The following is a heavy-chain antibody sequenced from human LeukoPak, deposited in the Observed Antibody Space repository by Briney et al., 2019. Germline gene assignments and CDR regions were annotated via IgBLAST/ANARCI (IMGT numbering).Heavy chain of an antibody. CDR3: AKRTGSTSYYFDY. Sequence: GGSLRLTCAASGFTFSSYARSWIGQAPGQGMEWVSGISGSGGSTYYADTVKGRFTISRDNSKNTLYLQTNSLRAEDTAVYYCAKRTGSTSYYFDYWGQGTLVTVSS. CDR1: GFTFSSYA. CDR2: ISGSGGST. D-gene: IGHD1-1*01. J-gene: IGHJ4*02. V-gene: IGHV3-23*01.